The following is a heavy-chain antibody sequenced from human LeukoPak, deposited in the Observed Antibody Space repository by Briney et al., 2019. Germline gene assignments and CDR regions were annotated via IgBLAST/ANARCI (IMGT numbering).Heavy chain of an antibody. CDR2: ISSSSSYI. CDR1: GFTFSSYT. CDR3: ARDLRYNWNDSSDYYYYMDV. J-gene: IGHJ6*03. Sequence: GGSLRLSCAASGFTFSSYTMNWVRQAPGKGLEWVSSISSSSSYIFYADSVKSRFTISRGNAKSSLYLQMNSLRAEDTAVYYCARDLRYNWNDSSDYYYYMDVWGKGTTVTVSS. D-gene: IGHD1-20*01. V-gene: IGHV3-21*01.